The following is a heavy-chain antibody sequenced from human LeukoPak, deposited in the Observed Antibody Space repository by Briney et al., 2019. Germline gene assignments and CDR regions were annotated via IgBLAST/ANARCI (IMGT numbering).Heavy chain of an antibody. CDR1: GGXISSYY. J-gene: IGHJ5*02. CDR2: ISYSGST. CDR3: AREGTAGTNLNWFDP. V-gene: IGHV4-59*01. D-gene: IGHD1-1*01. Sequence: SETLSLTCTVSGGXISSYYCSWIRQPPGKGLEWLGYISYSGSTNFNPSLKSRVTISVDTSKNQFSLKLSSVTAADTAVYYCAREGTAGTNLNWFDPWGQGTLVTVSS.